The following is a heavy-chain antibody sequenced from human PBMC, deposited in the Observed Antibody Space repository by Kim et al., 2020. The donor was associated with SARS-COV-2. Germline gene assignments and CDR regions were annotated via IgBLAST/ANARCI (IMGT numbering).Heavy chain of an antibody. V-gene: IGHV4-39*01. Sequence: SETLSLTCTVSGASINSNNYYWGWIRQPPGKGLEWIGSVTYSGNTYYQPSLKSRVTISVDTSKNQFSLRLTSVTAADTAVYYCSTVTRGWYGVGDYWGQGTLVTVSS. D-gene: IGHD6-19*01. J-gene: IGHJ4*02. CDR1: GASINSNNYY. CDR2: VTYSGNT. CDR3: STVTRGWYGVGDY.